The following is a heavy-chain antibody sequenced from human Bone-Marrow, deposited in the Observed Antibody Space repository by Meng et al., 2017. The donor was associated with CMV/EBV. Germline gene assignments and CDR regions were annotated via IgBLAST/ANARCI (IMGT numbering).Heavy chain of an antibody. D-gene: IGHD3-3*01. CDR2: VSYDGGFK. CDR1: GFIFSSYS. V-gene: IGHV3-30*04. CDR3: ARHSRDYKVLRFLEWLLSSAFDI. J-gene: IGHJ3*02. Sequence: GESLKISCAASGFIFSSYSIHWVRQAPGKGLEWVAAVSYDGGFKKYADSVEGRFTISRDNSKNTLYLQMNSLRAEDTAVYYCARHSRDYKVLRFLEWLLSSAFDIWGQGTMVTVSS.